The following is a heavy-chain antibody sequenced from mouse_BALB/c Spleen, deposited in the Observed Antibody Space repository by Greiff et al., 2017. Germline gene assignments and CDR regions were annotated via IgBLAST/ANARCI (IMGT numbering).Heavy chain of an antibody. CDR3: ARDYGYPMDY. CDR1: GYSITSGYY. D-gene: IGHD2-2*01. CDR2: ISYDGSN. Sequence: ESGPGLVKPSQSLSLTCSVTGYSITSGYYWNWIRQFPGNKLEWMGYISYDGSNNYNPSLKNRISITRDTSKNQFFLKLNSVTTEDTATYYCARDYGYPMDYWGQGTSVTVSS. J-gene: IGHJ4*01. V-gene: IGHV3-6*02.